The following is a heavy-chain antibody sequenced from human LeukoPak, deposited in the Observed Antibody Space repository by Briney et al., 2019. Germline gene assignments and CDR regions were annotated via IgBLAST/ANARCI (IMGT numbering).Heavy chain of an antibody. D-gene: IGHD5-18*01. CDR2: ISGSGGST. J-gene: IGHJ4*02. CDR3: AKLVDTAMAQPFDY. Sequence: PGGSLRLSCAASGFTFSSYAMSWVRQAPGKGLEWVSAISGSGGSTSYSDSVKGRFTISRDNSKNTLYLQMNSLRAEDTAVYYCAKLVDTAMAQPFDYWGQGTLVTVSS. V-gene: IGHV3-23*01. CDR1: GFTFSSYA.